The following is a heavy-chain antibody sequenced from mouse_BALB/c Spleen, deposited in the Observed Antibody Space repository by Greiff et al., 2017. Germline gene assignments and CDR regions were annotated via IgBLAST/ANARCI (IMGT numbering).Heavy chain of an antibody. V-gene: IGHV14-3*02. Sequence: EVQLQQSGAELVKPGASVKLSCTASGFNIKDTYMHWVKQRPEQGLEWIGRIDPANGNTKYDPKFQGKATITADTSSNTAYLQLRSLTSEDTAVYYCARYGNPYAMDYWGQGTSVTVSS. CDR2: IDPANGNT. J-gene: IGHJ4*01. D-gene: IGHD2-10*02. CDR1: GFNIKDTY. CDR3: ARYGNPYAMDY.